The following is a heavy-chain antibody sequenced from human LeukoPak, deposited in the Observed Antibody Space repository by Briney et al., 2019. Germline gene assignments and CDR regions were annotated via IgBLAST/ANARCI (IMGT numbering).Heavy chain of an antibody. CDR2: INAGNGNT. CDR3: ARDIVVVPAAQPDY. CDR1: GYTFTNYA. Sequence: ASVKVSCKASGYTFTNYAMHWVRQAPGQRLEWMGWINAGNGNTKYSQEFQGRVTMTRDTSISTAYMELSRLRSDDTAVYYCARDIVVVPAAQPDYWGQGTLVTVSS. V-gene: IGHV1-3*01. D-gene: IGHD2-2*01. J-gene: IGHJ4*02.